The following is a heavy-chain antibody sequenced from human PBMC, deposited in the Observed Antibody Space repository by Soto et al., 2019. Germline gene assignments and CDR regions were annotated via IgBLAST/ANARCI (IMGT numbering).Heavy chain of an antibody. Sequence: QVRLQESGPGLVKPSQTLSLTCSVSGASISSGGYYWSWIRQHPVKGLEWIGYIYDSQSTNYNPSLKSRVTISLDTSQNQVSLKVRSVTAADTALYFCATERITTSAQDVLDSWGQGTLVTVS. CDR1: GASISSGGYY. D-gene: IGHD2-15*01. V-gene: IGHV4-31*03. CDR3: ATERITTSAQDVLDS. CDR2: IYDSQST. J-gene: IGHJ4*02.